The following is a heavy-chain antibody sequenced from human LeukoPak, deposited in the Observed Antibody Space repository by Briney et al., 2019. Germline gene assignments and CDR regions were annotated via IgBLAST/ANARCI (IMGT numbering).Heavy chain of an antibody. CDR3: ARVGKLTTFYYYYYYMDV. J-gene: IGHJ6*03. D-gene: IGHD4-11*01. Sequence: SETLSLTCTVSGGSISSSSYYWGWIRQPPGKGLEWIGSIYYSGSTYYNPSLKSRVTISVDTSKNQFSLKLSSVTAADTAVYYCARVGKLTTFYYYYYYMDVWGKGTTVTVSS. V-gene: IGHV4-39*07. CDR1: GGSISSSSYY. CDR2: IYYSGST.